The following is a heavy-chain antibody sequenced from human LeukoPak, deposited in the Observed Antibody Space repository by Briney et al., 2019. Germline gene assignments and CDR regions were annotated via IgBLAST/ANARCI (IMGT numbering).Heavy chain of an antibody. V-gene: IGHV4-39*07. CDR2: IYYSGST. CDR1: GGSISSSSYY. D-gene: IGHD5-18*01. Sequence: SETLSLTCTVSGGSISSSSYYWGWIRQPPGKGLEWIGSIYYSGSTYYNPSLKSRVTISVDTSKNQFSLQLNSVTPEDTAVYYCARTDTAMLPFDYWGQGTLVTVSS. J-gene: IGHJ4*02. CDR3: ARTDTAMLPFDY.